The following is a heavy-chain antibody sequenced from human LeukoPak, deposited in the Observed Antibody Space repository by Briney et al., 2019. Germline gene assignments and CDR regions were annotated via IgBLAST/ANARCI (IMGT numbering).Heavy chain of an antibody. CDR2: ISSGSSFI. V-gene: IGHV3-21*01. Sequence: GGSLRLSCAASGFPFSTYSMNWVRQAPGKGLEWVSSISSGSSFIYYADSVKGRFTISRDNAKNSLFLQMNSLRAEDTAVYYCARESSGYFYWGQGTLVTVSS. J-gene: IGHJ4*02. CDR3: ARESSGYFY. D-gene: IGHD3-22*01. CDR1: GFPFSTYS.